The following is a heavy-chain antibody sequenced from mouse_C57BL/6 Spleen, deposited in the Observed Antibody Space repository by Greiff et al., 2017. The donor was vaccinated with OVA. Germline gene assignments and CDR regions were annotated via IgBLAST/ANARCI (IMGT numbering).Heavy chain of an antibody. V-gene: IGHV1-31*01. CDR2: IYPYNGVS. CDR1: GYSFTGYY. Sequence: EVQLQQSGPELVKPGASVKISCKASGYSFTGYYMHWVKQSHGNILDWIGYIYPYNGVSSYNQKFKGKATLTVDKSSSTAYMELRSLTSEDSAVYYCAGDSTVVATDYAMDYWGQGTSVTVSS. J-gene: IGHJ4*01. D-gene: IGHD1-1*01. CDR3: AGDSTVVATDYAMDY.